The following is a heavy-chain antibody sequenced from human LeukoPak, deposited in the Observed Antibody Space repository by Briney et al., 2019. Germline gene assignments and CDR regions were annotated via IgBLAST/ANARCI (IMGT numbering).Heavy chain of an antibody. CDR3: ARDLVRVGPVAGSAYYYGMDV. D-gene: IGHD6-19*01. J-gene: IGHJ6*02. CDR2: IYYSGST. CDR1: GGSISSYY. Sequence: SETLSLTCTVSGGSISSYYWSWLRQPPGKGLEWIGYIYYSGSTNYNPSLKSRVTISVDTSKNQFSLKLSSVTAADTAVYYCARDLVRVGPVAGSAYYYGMDVWGQGTTVTVSS. V-gene: IGHV4-59*01.